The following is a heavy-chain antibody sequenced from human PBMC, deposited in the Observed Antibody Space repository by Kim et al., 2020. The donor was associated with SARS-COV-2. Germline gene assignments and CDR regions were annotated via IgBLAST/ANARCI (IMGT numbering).Heavy chain of an antibody. V-gene: IGHV3-23*01. D-gene: IGHD3-22*01. CDR3: AKVYYYDSSGYYPTLDY. Sequence: VKVRFTISRDNSKNTLYLQMNSLRAEDTAVYYCAKVYYYDSSGYYPTLDYWGQGTLVTVSS. J-gene: IGHJ4*02.